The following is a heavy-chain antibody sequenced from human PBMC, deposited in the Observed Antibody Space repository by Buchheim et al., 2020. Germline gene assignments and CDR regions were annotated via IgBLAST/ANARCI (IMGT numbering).Heavy chain of an antibody. J-gene: IGHJ4*02. V-gene: IGHV1-8*01. D-gene: IGHD5-18*01. CDR2: INPNSGNT. CDR1: GYTFSNYD. Sequence: QVQLVQSGAEVKKPGASVNVSCKASGYTFSNYDINWVRQATGQGLEWMGWINPNSGNTGYAQKFQGRVTMTRDTSRSTAYMELSSLRSEDTAVYYCARARGYSYGYSDYWGQRTL. CDR3: ARARGYSYGYSDY.